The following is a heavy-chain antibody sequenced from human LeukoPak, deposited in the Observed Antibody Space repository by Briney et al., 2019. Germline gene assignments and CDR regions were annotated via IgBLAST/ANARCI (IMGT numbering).Heavy chain of an antibody. J-gene: IGHJ4*02. D-gene: IGHD4-17*01. V-gene: IGHV3-7*01. CDR1: GFTFSGYW. CDR2: IKQDGSEN. CDR3: ARRRYEPTYGDYYFDY. Sequence: GGSLRLSCAASGFTFSGYWMSWVRQAPGKGLEWVANIKQDGSENYYVDSVKGRFTISRDNAKNSLYLQMNSLRAEDTAVYYCARRRYEPTYGDYYFDYWGQGTLVTVSS.